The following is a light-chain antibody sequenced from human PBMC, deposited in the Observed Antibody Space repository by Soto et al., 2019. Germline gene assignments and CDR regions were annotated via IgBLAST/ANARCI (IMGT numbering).Light chain of an antibody. CDR1: SSDIGAYNY. CDR2: EVT. V-gene: IGLV2-8*01. Sequence: QSALTQPPSASGSPGQSVTISCTGTSSDIGAYNYVSWYQQHPGKAPKLMIYEVTKRPSGVPDRFSGSKSGNTGSLTVSGLQAEDEADYYCSSHAGSINLVFGGGTKLTVL. J-gene: IGLJ2*01. CDR3: SSHAGSINLV.